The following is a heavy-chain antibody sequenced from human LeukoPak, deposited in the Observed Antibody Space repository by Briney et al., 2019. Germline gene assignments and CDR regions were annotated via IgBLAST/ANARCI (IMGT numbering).Heavy chain of an antibody. CDR2: INPSGGST. V-gene: IGHV1-46*01. CDR1: GYTFTSYY. J-gene: IGHJ4*02. CDR3: ARDDPTTGFDY. Sequence: ASVKVSCKASGYTFTSYYMHCVRQAPGQGLEWMGIINPSGGSTSYAQKFQGRVTMTRDTSTSTVYMELSSLRSEDTAVYYCARDDPTTGFDYWGQGTLVTVSS. D-gene: IGHD1-14*01.